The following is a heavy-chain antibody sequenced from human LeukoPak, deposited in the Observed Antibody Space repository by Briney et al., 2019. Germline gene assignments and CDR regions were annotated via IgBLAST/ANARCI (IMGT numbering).Heavy chain of an antibody. D-gene: IGHD2-15*01. Sequence: GGSLRLSCAASGFTFSSYAMSWVRQAPGKGLEWVSAISGSGGSTYYADSGKGRFTISRDNSKNTLYLQMNSLRAEDTAVYYCAKVLCSGGSCYWDIDYWGQGTLVTVSS. CDR2: ISGSGGST. CDR3: AKVLCSGGSCYWDIDY. V-gene: IGHV3-23*01. CDR1: GFTFSSYA. J-gene: IGHJ4*02.